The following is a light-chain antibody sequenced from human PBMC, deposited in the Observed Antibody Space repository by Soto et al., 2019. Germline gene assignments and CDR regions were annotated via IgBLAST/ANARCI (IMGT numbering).Light chain of an antibody. CDR1: QSVSNN. CDR3: QQYNNWPWT. V-gene: IGKV3-15*01. CDR2: GAS. Sequence: EIVFTQSPGTLSLSPGERYTLSGLASQSVSNNYLAGYQQKPGQAPRLLIYGASTRATGITARFSGSGSGTEFTLTISSLQSEDFAVYYCQQYNNWPWTFGQGTKVEIK. J-gene: IGKJ1*01.